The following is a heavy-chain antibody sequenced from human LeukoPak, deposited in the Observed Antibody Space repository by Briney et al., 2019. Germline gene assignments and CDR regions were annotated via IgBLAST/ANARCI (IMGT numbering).Heavy chain of an antibody. CDR2: IWYDGSNK. CDR3: AKDVGAINDAFDI. Sequence: SGGSLRLPCAASGFTFSSYGMHWVRQAPGKGLEWVAVIWYDGSNKYYADSVKGRFTISRDNSKNTLYLQMNSLRAEDTAVYYCAKDVGAINDAFDIWGQGTMVTVSS. V-gene: IGHV3-33*06. D-gene: IGHD1-26*01. J-gene: IGHJ3*02. CDR1: GFTFSSYG.